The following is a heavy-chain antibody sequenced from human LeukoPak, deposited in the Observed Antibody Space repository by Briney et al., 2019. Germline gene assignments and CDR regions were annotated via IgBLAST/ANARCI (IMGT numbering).Heavy chain of an antibody. CDR2: ISGSGGST. V-gene: IGHV3-23*01. CDR3: ARPRDYCSGGSCFWFDP. J-gene: IGHJ5*02. CDR1: GFTFSSYE. Sequence: GGSLRLSCAASGFTFSSYEMNWVRQAPGKGLEWVSAISGSGGSTYYADSVKGRFTISRDNSKNTLYLQMNSLRAEDTAVYYCARPRDYCSGGSCFWFDPWGQGTLVTVSS. D-gene: IGHD2-15*01.